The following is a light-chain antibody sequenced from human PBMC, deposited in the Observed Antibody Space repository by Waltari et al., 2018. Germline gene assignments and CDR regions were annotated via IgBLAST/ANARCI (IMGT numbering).Light chain of an antibody. Sequence: QSALTQPRSVSGPPGQSVTISCSGTSSDAGNYNFVSVYQQHPGNAPKLLIYDVVKRPSGVPDRFSGSKSGNTASLTISGLQTEDEADYYCCSYAGSYTFVFGGGTQLTVL. CDR1: SSDAGNYNF. CDR2: DVV. J-gene: IGLJ7*01. CDR3: CSYAGSYTFV. V-gene: IGLV2-11*01.